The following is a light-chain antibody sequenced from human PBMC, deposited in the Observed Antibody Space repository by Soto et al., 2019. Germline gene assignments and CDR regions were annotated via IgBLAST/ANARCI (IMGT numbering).Light chain of an antibody. Sequence: QSALTQPPSASGSPGQPVTISCTGTSSDVGGYNYVSWYQQHPGKAPKLMIYEVSKRPSGVPDRFSGSKSGNTASLTVSGLQAEDEADYYCSSYAGSNNPLYVFGTGTKVTVL. J-gene: IGLJ1*01. V-gene: IGLV2-8*01. CDR1: SSDVGGYNY. CDR2: EVS. CDR3: SSYAGSNNPLYV.